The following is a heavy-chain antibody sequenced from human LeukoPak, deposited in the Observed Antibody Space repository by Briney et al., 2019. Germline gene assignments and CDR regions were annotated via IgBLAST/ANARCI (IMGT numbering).Heavy chain of an antibody. CDR2: IYPGDSDT. CDR3: ARQAYYDFWSATSGYYYYMDV. Sequence: GESLKISCKGSGYSFTSYWIGWVLQMPGKGLEWMVIIYPGDSDTRYSPSFQGQVTISADKSISTAYLQWSSLKASDTAMYYSARQAYYDFWSATSGYYYYMDVWGKGTTVTVSS. D-gene: IGHD3-3*01. J-gene: IGHJ6*03. V-gene: IGHV5-51*01. CDR1: GYSFTSYW.